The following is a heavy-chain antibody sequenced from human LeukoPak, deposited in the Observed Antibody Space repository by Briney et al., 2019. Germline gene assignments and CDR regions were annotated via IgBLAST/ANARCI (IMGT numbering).Heavy chain of an antibody. CDR2: ISSSSSTI. V-gene: IGHV3-48*01. Sequence: GGSLRLSCAASGFTFSSYSMNWVRQAPGKGLEWVSYISSSSSTIYYADSVKGRFTISRDNAKNSLYLQMNSLRAEDTAVYYCAKGDILTGYYNVPGYYGMDVWGQGTTVTGSS. CDR1: GFTFSSYS. J-gene: IGHJ6*02. D-gene: IGHD3-9*01. CDR3: AKGDILTGYYNVPGYYGMDV.